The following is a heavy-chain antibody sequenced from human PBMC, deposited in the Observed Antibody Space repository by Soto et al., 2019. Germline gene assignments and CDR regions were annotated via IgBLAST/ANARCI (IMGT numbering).Heavy chain of an antibody. J-gene: IGHJ4*02. V-gene: IGHV3-48*02. D-gene: IGHD6-19*01. CDR3: ARRYTSGWSYYFDF. CDR2: ISSSGGTTI. CDR1: GFTFSSYN. Sequence: GGSLRLSCAASGFTFSSYNMNWLRQAPGKGLEWISYISSSGGTTISYADSVKGRFTISRDNAKNSLFLQMNSLRDEDTAVYYCARRYTSGWSYYFDFWGQGTLVTVSS.